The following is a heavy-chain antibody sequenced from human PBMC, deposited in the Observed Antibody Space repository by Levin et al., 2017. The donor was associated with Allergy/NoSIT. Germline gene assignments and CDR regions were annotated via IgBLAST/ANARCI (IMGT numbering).Heavy chain of an antibody. J-gene: IGHJ4*02. D-gene: IGHD6-19*01. Sequence: GGSLRLSCAASRFTFSDYYMSWIRQAPGRGLEWVSYISSSGNTKYYADSLKGRFTISRDNAKNSLYLQMNSLRAEDTAVYYCAGAPGSGWPYYFDSWGQGTLVTVSS. CDR3: AGAPGSGWPYYFDS. V-gene: IGHV3-11*01. CDR2: ISSSGNTK. CDR1: RFTFSDYY.